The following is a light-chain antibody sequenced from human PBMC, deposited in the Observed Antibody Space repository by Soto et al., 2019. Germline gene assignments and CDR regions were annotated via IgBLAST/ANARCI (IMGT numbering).Light chain of an antibody. CDR1: QSISSL. J-gene: IGKJ2*01. CDR2: DAS. V-gene: IGKV1-5*01. CDR3: QQSYTTPYT. Sequence: DIQTTQSPSTLSASVGDRVTITCRASQSISSLLSWYQQKPGKAPKLLIYDASSLESGVPSRFSGSGSGTEFTLTISSLQPEDFATYSCQQSYTTPYTFGQGTKVDI.